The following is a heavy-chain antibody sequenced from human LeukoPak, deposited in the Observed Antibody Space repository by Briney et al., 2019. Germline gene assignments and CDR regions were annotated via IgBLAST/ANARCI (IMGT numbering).Heavy chain of an antibody. J-gene: IGHJ4*02. CDR3: ARGMIRGVMDDY. D-gene: IGHD3-10*01. CDR1: GFSFNNYW. CDR2: INQAGSDK. V-gene: IGHV3-7*05. Sequence: GGSLRLSCAASGFSFNNYWTSWVRQAPGKGLEWVANINQAGSDKYYLDSVKGRFTISRDNAKNSLYLQMNSLRAEDTAVYYCARGMIRGVMDDYWGQGTLVTVSS.